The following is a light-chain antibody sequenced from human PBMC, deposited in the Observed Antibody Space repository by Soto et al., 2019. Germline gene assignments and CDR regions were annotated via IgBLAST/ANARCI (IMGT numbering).Light chain of an antibody. Sequence: EILLTQSPATLSLAPGERAALSCGASQSVSSNYLAWYQQKPGLAPRLLIYDASRRATGIPDRFSGSGSGADFILSISRLEPEDFAAYYCQQYGSSPWTFGQGTKVDIK. CDR2: DAS. J-gene: IGKJ1*01. CDR1: QSVSSNY. V-gene: IGKV3D-20*01. CDR3: QQYGSSPWT.